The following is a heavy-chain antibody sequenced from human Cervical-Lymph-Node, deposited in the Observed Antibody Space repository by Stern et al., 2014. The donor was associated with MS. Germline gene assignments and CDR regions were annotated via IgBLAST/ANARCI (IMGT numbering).Heavy chain of an antibody. CDR3: AKDDSWELPDYYYGMDV. V-gene: IGHV3-30*18. Sequence: QVQLGQSGGGVVQPGRSLRLSCAASGFTFSSYGMHWVRQAPGKGLEWVAVISYDGSNKYYADSVKGRFTISRDNSKNTLYLQMNSLRAEDTAVYYCAKDDSWELPDYYYGMDVWGQGTTVTVSS. CDR2: ISYDGSNK. CDR1: GFTFSSYG. D-gene: IGHD1-26*01. J-gene: IGHJ6*02.